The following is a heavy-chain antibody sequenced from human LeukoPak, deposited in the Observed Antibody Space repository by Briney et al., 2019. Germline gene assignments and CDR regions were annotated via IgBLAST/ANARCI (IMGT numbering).Heavy chain of an antibody. CDR3: AREIVGSRCSSTSCYKGFDP. CDR2: IYTSGST. CDR1: GGSVSSGSYY. V-gene: IGHV4-61*02. D-gene: IGHD2-2*02. J-gene: IGHJ5*02. Sequence: RTSETLSLTCTVSGGSVSSGSYYWSWIRQPAGKGLEWIGRIYTSGSTNYNPSLKSRVTISVDTSKNQFSLKLSSVTAADTAVYYCAREIVGSRCSSTSCYKGFDPWGQGTLVSVSS.